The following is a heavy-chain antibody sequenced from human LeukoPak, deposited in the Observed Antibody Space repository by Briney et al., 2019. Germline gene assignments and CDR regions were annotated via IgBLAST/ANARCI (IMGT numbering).Heavy chain of an antibody. CDR2: INWTGGST. J-gene: IGHJ4*02. CDR1: GFTFDDSG. D-gene: IGHD3-10*01. CDR3: ANYLLWFGELLQGDYFGY. V-gene: IGHV3-20*04. Sequence: GGSLRLSCAASGFTFDDSGMSWVRQAPGKGLEWVSGINWTGGSTGYADSVKGRFTISRDNSKNTLYLQMNSLRAEDTAVYYCANYLLWFGELLQGDYFGYWGQGTLVTVSS.